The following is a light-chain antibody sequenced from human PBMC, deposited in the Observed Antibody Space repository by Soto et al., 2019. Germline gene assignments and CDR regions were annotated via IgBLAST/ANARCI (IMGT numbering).Light chain of an antibody. CDR1: QTVSIY. Sequence: EIVLTQSPATLSLSPGERATLSCRASQTVSIYLAWYQHKPGQAPRLLIYDTSNRATGIPARFSARGPGTDFTLIISSLEPEDSAVYYCQHRSNWPPITFGQGTRLEIK. J-gene: IGKJ5*01. CDR2: DTS. CDR3: QHRSNWPPIT. V-gene: IGKV3-11*01.